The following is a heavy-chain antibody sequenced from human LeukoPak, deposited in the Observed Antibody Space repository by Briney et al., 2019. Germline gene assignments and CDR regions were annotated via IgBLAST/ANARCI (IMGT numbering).Heavy chain of an antibody. D-gene: IGHD6-13*01. J-gene: IGHJ1*01. Sequence: GTSLRLSCAASGFTFSSYAMHWVRQAPGKGLEWVAVISYDGTNKYYADSVKGRFTISRDNSKNTHYLQMNSLRAEDTAVYYCTTPAAGPRAEYSQHWGQGTLVTVSS. CDR1: GFTFSSYA. CDR3: TTPAAGPRAEYSQH. V-gene: IGHV3-30-3*01. CDR2: ISYDGTNK.